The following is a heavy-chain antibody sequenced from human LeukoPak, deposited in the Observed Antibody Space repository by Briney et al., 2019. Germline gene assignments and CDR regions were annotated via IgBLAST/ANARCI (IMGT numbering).Heavy chain of an antibody. Sequence: SETLSLTCTVSGGSTSSYYWSWIRQPPGKGLEWIGYIYYSGSTNYNPSLRSRVTISVDTSKNQFSLKLSSVTAADTAVYYCARGGGIAAAGTIKYWGQGTLVTVSS. CDR1: GGSTSSYY. V-gene: IGHV4-59*01. D-gene: IGHD6-13*01. CDR2: IYYSGST. CDR3: ARGGGIAAAGTIKY. J-gene: IGHJ4*02.